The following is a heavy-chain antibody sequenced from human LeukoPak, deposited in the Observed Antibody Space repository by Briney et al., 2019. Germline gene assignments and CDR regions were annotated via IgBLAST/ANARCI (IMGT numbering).Heavy chain of an antibody. CDR1: GFTFSSYA. J-gene: IGHJ3*01. CDR3: AKDIWYVSSWLHAFDL. V-gene: IGHV3-48*01. Sequence: GGSLRLACAASGFTFSSYAMEWARQAPGRGVGWVSFMNCDGSTIHYAESVKGRFPISRDNAENSLYQQMNSLRPEDTAVYYCAKDIWYVSSWLHAFDLWGRGTMVTVSS. CDR2: MNCDGSTI. D-gene: IGHD6-13*01.